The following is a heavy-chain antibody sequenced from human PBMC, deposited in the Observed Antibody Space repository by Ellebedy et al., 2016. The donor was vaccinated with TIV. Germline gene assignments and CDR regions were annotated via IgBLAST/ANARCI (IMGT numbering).Heavy chain of an antibody. CDR2: ISSDGTYK. V-gene: IGHV3-30*18. D-gene: IGHD3-10*01. CDR3: GKYLTGTIDY. J-gene: IGHJ4*02. Sequence: PGGSLRLSCAASGFTFSNYGMHWVRQAPGKGLEWVAVISSDGTYKYYADSVKGRFTISRDNSKNTLCLQIHSPRPEDTAVYYCGKYLTGTIDYWGQGTLVTVSS. CDR1: GFTFSNYG.